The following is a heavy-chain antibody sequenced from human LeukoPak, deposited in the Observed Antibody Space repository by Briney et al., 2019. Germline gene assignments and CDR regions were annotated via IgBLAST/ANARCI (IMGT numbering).Heavy chain of an antibody. CDR2: TNHSGST. D-gene: IGHD3-3*01. CDR1: GGSFSGYY. Sequence: SETLSLTCAVYGGSFSGYYWSWIRQPPGKGLEWIGETNHSGSTNYNPSLKSRVTISVDTSKNQFSLKLSSVTAADTAVYYCATLYDFWSGYPVNWFDPWGQGTLVTVSS. CDR3: ATLYDFWSGYPVNWFDP. V-gene: IGHV4-34*01. J-gene: IGHJ5*02.